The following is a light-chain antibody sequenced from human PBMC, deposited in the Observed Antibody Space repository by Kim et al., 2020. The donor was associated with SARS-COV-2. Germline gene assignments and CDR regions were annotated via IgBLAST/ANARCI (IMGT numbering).Light chain of an antibody. V-gene: IGKV3-20*01. J-gene: IGKJ2*02. CDR1: QSVRSSY. CDR3: QQYGSSRT. CDR2: GAS. Sequence: SLSPGERATLSCRASQSVRSSYLAWYQQKPGQSPRLLIYGASSRAAGIPDRFSGSGSGTDFTLTITRLEPEEFAVYYCQQYGSSRTFGQGTKLEIK.